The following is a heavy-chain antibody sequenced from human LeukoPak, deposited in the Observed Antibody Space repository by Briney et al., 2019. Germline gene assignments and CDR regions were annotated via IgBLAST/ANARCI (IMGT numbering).Heavy chain of an antibody. Sequence: PSETLSLTCAVSGGSISSSNWWSCVRQPPGKGLEWIGEIYHSGSTNYKPSLKSRVTISVDKSKNQFSLKLSSVTAADTAVYYCAREGSYSSLRFYYYYGMDVWGQGTTVTVSS. CDR2: IYHSGST. V-gene: IGHV4-4*02. CDR3: AREGSYSSLRFYYYYGMDV. CDR1: GGSISSSNW. J-gene: IGHJ6*02. D-gene: IGHD6-13*01.